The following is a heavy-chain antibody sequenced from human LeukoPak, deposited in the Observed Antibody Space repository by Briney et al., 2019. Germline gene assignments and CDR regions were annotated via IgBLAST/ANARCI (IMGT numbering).Heavy chain of an antibody. CDR3: AKLLAAADNWFDP. V-gene: IGHV3-23*01. D-gene: IGHD6-13*01. Sequence: GGSLRLSCAASGFTFSSYAMSWVRQAPGKGPEWVSAISGSGGSTYYADSVKGRFTISRDNSKNTLYLQMNSLRVEDTAVYYCAKLLAAADNWFDPWGQGTLVTVSS. J-gene: IGHJ5*02. CDR2: ISGSGGST. CDR1: GFTFSSYA.